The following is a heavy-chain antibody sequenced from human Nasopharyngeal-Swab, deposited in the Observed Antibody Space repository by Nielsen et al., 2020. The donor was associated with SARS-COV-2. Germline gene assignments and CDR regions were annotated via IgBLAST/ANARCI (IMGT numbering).Heavy chain of an antibody. V-gene: IGHV4-39*01. J-gene: IGHJ6*02. CDR3: ARRGGFSGSYGMDV. CDR2: LYYTGDT. D-gene: IGHD5-12*01. Sequence: SETLSLTCNVSGGSIGGDNYYWGWIRQPPGKGLEWIGYLYYTGDTYYNPSLKSRLTMSVDTSKKQFSLRLSSVTAAGTAIYYCARRGGFSGSYGMDVWGQGTTVTVSS. CDR1: GGSIGGDNYY.